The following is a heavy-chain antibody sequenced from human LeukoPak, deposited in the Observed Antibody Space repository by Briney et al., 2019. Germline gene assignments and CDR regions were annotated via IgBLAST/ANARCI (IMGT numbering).Heavy chain of an antibody. CDR3: ARVSTGSMTIDY. CDR1: GGSVSSGNYY. D-gene: IGHD7-27*01. Sequence: SETLSLTCIVSGGSVSSGNYYWSWIRQPPGKGLEWIGYIYYSGSTNYNPSLKSRVTISLGTSKNQFSLNLGSVTAADTAVFYCARVSTGSMTIDYWGQGTLVTVSS. J-gene: IGHJ4*02. CDR2: IYYSGST. V-gene: IGHV4-61*01.